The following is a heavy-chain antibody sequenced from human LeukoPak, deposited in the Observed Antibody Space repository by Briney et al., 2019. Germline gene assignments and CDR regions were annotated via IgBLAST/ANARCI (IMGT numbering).Heavy chain of an antibody. D-gene: IGHD2-2*01. Sequence: GGSLRLSCVASGFSFSSYWMHWVRQVPGQGPVWVSRISTDGGFTTYADSVGGRFTISRDNAKNTLVLQMNGLRIDDTAVYYCARGEQAPAAIGNWGQGTLVTVSS. CDR2: ISTDGGFT. CDR1: GFSFSSYW. J-gene: IGHJ4*02. CDR3: ARGEQAPAAIGN. V-gene: IGHV3-74*01.